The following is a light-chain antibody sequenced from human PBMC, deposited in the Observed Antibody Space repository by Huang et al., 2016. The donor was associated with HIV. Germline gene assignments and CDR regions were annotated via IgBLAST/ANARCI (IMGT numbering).Light chain of an antibody. Sequence: EIVLTQSPATLSLSPGDSATLSCSASQSLTSSLAWYHQSAGQPPRLLSYQTSNRAPGIPARFSGSGSVTDFTLTISSLEPEDFAVYYCQQRNNWPPAWTFGLGTRVEIK. J-gene: IGKJ1*01. V-gene: IGKV3-11*01. CDR3: QQRNNWPPAWT. CDR1: QSLTSS. CDR2: QTS.